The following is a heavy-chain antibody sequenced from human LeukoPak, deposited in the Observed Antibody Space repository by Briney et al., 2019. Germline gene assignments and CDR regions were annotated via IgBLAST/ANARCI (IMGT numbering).Heavy chain of an antibody. CDR1: GFTFSDYY. J-gene: IGHJ4*02. CDR3: ARGLGIAAARDY. Sequence: GGSLRLSCAASGFTFSDYYMSRIRQAPGKGLEWVSYISSSGGIIYYADSVKGRFTISRDNGKNSLYLQMNSLRAEDTAVYYCARGLGIAAARDYWGQGTLVTVSS. CDR2: ISSSGGII. V-gene: IGHV3-11*01. D-gene: IGHD6-13*01.